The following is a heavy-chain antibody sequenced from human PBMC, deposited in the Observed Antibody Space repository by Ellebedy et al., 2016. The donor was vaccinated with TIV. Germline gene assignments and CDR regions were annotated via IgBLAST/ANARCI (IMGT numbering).Heavy chain of an antibody. CDR1: GFTFSSYG. Sequence: GGSLRLXCAASGFTFSSYGMHWVRQAPGKGLEWVAVISYDGSNKYYADSVKGRFTISRDNSKNTLYLQMNSLRAEDTAVYYCAKVLRGSGWRYYGMDVWGQGTTVTVSS. CDR3: AKVLRGSGWRYYGMDV. V-gene: IGHV3-30*18. D-gene: IGHD6-19*01. J-gene: IGHJ6*02. CDR2: ISYDGSNK.